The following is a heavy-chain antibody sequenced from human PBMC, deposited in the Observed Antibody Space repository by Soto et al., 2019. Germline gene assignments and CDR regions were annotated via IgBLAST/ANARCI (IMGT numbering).Heavy chain of an antibody. Sequence: QVQLVESGGGVVQPGRSLRLSCAASGFTFSSYGMHWVRQAPGKGLEWVAVIWYDGSNKYYADSVKGRFTISRDNSKNTLYLQMNSQRAEDTAVYYCAREYLEAFDIWGQGTMVTVSS. D-gene: IGHD2-2*02. CDR1: GFTFSSYG. CDR2: IWYDGSNK. CDR3: AREYLEAFDI. J-gene: IGHJ3*02. V-gene: IGHV3-33*01.